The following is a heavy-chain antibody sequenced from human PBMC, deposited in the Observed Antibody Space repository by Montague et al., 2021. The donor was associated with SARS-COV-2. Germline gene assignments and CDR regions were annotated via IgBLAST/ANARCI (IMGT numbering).Heavy chain of an antibody. Sequence: SETLSLTCTVSGVSVTDYYWCSILQPPGEGLEWVVDVFYNTGTNSNPSPMSRVAISLDTSKNHFSLRLTSLTAADPAFYYCCRHPHYDGWNGPPDFWDQGTLVTVSS. CDR3: CRHPHYDGWNGPPDF. CDR2: VFYNTGT. CDR1: GVSVTDYY. J-gene: IGHJ4*02. V-gene: IGHV4-59*08. D-gene: IGHD3/OR15-3a*01.